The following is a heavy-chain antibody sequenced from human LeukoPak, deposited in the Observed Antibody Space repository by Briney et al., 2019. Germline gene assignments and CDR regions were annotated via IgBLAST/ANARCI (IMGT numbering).Heavy chain of an antibody. CDR3: STWAFYHGLDV. V-gene: IGHV3-43*02. Sequence: QPGGSLRLSCAASGFAFADYAMHWVRQIPGKGLECVAHIHADGGRTFYADSVEGRFTVSRDNGKNSLFLQMDSLTSDDTALYYCSTWAFYHGLDVWGQGATVIVSS. D-gene: IGHD2/OR15-2a*01. CDR1: GFAFADYA. CDR2: IHADGGRT. J-gene: IGHJ6*02.